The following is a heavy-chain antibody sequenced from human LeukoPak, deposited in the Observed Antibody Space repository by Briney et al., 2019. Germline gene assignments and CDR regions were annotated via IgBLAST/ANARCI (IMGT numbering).Heavy chain of an antibody. J-gene: IGHJ4*02. Sequence: ASVKVSCKVSGYTLTELSMHWVRQAPGKGLEWMGGFDPEDGETIYAQKFQGRVTMTEDTSTDTAYMELSSLRSEDTAVYYCATVYNYYDSSGYPGYWGQGTLVTVSS. D-gene: IGHD3-22*01. V-gene: IGHV1-24*01. CDR2: FDPEDGET. CDR1: GYTLTELS. CDR3: ATVYNYYDSSGYPGY.